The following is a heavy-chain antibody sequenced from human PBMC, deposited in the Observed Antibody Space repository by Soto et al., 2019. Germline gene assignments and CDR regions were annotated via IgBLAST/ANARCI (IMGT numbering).Heavy chain of an antibody. V-gene: IGHV3-48*01. CDR2: ISSSSSTI. J-gene: IGHJ6*03. D-gene: IGHD2-15*01. Sequence: EVQLVESGGGLVQPGGSLRLSCAASGFTFSSYSMNWVRQAPGKGLEWVSYISSSSSTIYYADSVKGRFTISRDNAKNSLYLQMNSLRAEDTAVYYCARGYFSGGSCYPRDYYYMDVWGKGTTVTVSS. CDR1: GFTFSSYS. CDR3: ARGYFSGGSCYPRDYYYMDV.